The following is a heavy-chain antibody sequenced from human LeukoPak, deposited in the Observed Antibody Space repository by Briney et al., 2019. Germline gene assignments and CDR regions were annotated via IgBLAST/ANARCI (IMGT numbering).Heavy chain of an antibody. J-gene: IGHJ3*02. Sequence: GASVKVSCKASGYTFTGYYMHWVRQAPGQGLEWMGWINPNSGGTNYAQKFQGRVPMTRDTSISTAYMELSRLRSDDTAVYYCARELYSSSSGTDAFDIWGQGTMVTVSS. D-gene: IGHD6-6*01. V-gene: IGHV1-2*02. CDR3: ARELYSSSSGTDAFDI. CDR2: INPNSGGT. CDR1: GYTFTGYY.